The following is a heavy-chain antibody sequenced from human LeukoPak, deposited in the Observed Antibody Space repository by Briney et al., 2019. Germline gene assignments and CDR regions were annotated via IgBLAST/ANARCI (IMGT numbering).Heavy chain of an antibody. Sequence: ASVKVSCKVSGYTLTELSMHWVRQAPGKGLEWMGGFDPEDGETIYAQKFQGRVTMTEDTSTVTAYMELSSLRSEDTAVYYCATVSYDSSGSYYFDYWGQGTLVTVSS. CDR3: ATVSYDSSGSYYFDY. D-gene: IGHD3-22*01. CDR1: GYTLTELS. CDR2: FDPEDGET. J-gene: IGHJ4*02. V-gene: IGHV1-24*01.